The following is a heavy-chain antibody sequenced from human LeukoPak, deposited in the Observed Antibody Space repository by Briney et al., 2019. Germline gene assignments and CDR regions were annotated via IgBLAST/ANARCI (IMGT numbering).Heavy chain of an antibody. J-gene: IGHJ5*02. D-gene: IGHD6-13*01. V-gene: IGHV4-39*07. CDR3: ARGEYSSSWYLNWFDP. CDR2: IYYSGST. CDR1: GGSISSSSYY. Sequence: PSETLSLTCTVSGGSISSSSYYWGWIRQPPGKGLEWIGSIYYSGSTYYNPSLKSRVTISVDTSKNQFSLKLSSVTAADTAVYYCARGEYSSSWYLNWFDPWGQGTLVTVSS.